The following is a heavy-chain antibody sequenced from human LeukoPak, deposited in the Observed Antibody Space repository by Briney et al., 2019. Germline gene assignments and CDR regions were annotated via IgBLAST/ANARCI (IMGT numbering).Heavy chain of an antibody. CDR2: ISSGGTND. V-gene: IGHV3-30*18. J-gene: IGHJ3*02. D-gene: IGHD6-19*01. Sequence: SGGSLRLSCAASGFSFSSYGMHWVRQAPGKGLEWVAGISSGGTNDYYADSVQGRFTVSRDNSKSTLYLQMSSLRAEDTAVYYCAKSGASVAGSYDAFDIWGQGTMVTVSS. CDR3: AKSGASVAGSYDAFDI. CDR1: GFSFSSYG.